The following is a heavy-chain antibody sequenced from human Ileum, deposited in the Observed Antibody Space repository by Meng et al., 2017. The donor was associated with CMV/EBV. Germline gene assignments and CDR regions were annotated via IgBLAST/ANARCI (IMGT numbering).Heavy chain of an antibody. V-gene: IGHV2-5*01. Sequence: PTPGGVGVGWIRHPPGKALEWLVVIYWNVIKRYSPSLKSRLTITKATSKNQVVLTMTNMDPVDTATFHCAHFQSYDYDNSGGDYFDYWGQGTLSPSPQ. CDR1: PTPGGVG. CDR3: AHFQSYDYDNSGGDYFDY. D-gene: IGHD3-22*01. CDR2: IYWNVIK. J-gene: IGHJ4*02.